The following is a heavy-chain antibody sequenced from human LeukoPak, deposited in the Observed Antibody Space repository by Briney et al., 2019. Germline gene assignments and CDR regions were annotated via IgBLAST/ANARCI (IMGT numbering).Heavy chain of an antibody. CDR1: GFTVSSNY. J-gene: IGHJ6*02. CDR3: ARFLGRITISGVVPYGMDV. V-gene: IGHV3-53*04. Sequence: WGSLRLSCAASGFTVSSNYMTWVRQAPGKGLEWVSLLYSAGGTYYTDSVKGRFTISRHSSKNTLYLQMNSLRGEDTAVYYCARFLGRITISGVVPYGMDVWGQGTTVTVSS. D-gene: IGHD3-3*01. CDR2: LYSAGGT.